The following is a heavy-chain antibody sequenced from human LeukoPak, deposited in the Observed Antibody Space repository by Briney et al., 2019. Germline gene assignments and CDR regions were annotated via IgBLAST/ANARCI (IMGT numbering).Heavy chain of an antibody. CDR1: GFTFSSYA. Sequence: GGSLRLSCAASGFTFSSYAMHWVRQAPGKGLEWAAVISYDGSNKYYADSVKGRFTISRDNSKNTLYLQMNSLRAEDTAVYYCARDRVFLEWLLPFDYWGQGTLVTVSS. CDR3: ARDRVFLEWLLPFDY. V-gene: IGHV3-30-3*01. D-gene: IGHD3-3*01. J-gene: IGHJ4*02. CDR2: ISYDGSNK.